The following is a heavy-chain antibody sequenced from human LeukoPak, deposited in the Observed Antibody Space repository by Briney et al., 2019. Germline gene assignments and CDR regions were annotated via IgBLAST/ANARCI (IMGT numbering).Heavy chain of an antibody. CDR2: IKSNINGGTP. CDR3: TTDRYS. D-gene: IGHD2-21*01. Sequence: NTGGSLRLSCAASGFIFSHAWMSWVRQAPGKGLEWVGRIKSNINGGTPDYVAPVKGRFTISRDDPKNTLYLQMNSLKTEDTGVYYCTTDRYSWGQGTMVTVSS. V-gene: IGHV3-15*01. CDR1: GFIFSHAW. J-gene: IGHJ3*01.